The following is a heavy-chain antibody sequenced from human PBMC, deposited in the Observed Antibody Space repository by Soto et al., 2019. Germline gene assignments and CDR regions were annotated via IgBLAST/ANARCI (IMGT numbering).Heavy chain of an antibody. CDR2: ISGDSGST. D-gene: IGHD2-2*03. J-gene: IGHJ4*02. Sequence: EVQLLEYGGGLVQPGGSLRLSCAASGFTFSNYAMSWVRQAPGKGLEWVSAISGDSGSTYYADSVKGRFTISRDNSRDTMYMQMNSLRAEDSAVYYCAKDLDLVVVPSAIDYWGQGTLVTVSS. V-gene: IGHV3-23*01. CDR3: AKDLDLVVVPSAIDY. CDR1: GFTFSNYA.